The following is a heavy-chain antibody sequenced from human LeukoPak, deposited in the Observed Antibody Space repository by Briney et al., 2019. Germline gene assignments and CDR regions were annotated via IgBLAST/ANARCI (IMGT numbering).Heavy chain of an antibody. CDR1: GDSVSSNSAA. J-gene: IGHJ6*03. Sequence: SQTLSLTCAISGDSVSSNSAAWNWIRQSPSRGLEWLGRTYYRSKWYNDYAVSVKSRTTINPDTSKNQFSLQLNSVTPEDTAVYYCARDRGIAARDYYYYYMDVWGKGTTVTVSS. V-gene: IGHV6-1*01. D-gene: IGHD6-6*01. CDR2: TYYRSKWYN. CDR3: ARDRGIAARDYYYYYMDV.